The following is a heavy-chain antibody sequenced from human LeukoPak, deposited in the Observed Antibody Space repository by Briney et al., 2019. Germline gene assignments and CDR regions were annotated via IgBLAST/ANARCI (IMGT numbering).Heavy chain of an antibody. D-gene: IGHD5-12*01. CDR2: ISSSSSYI. CDR3: ARVSYSGYDSGYFDY. J-gene: IGHJ4*02. Sequence: GGSLRLSCAASGFTFSSYSMNWVRQAPGKGLEWVSSISSSSSYIYYADSVKGRFTISRDNAKNSLYLQMNSLRAEDTAVYYCARVSYSGYDSGYFDYWGQGTLVTVSS. CDR1: GFTFSSYS. V-gene: IGHV3-21*01.